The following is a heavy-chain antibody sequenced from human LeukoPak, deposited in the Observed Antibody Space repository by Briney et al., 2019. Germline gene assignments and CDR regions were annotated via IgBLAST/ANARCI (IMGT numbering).Heavy chain of an antibody. J-gene: IGHJ4*02. Sequence: SGGSLRLSCAASGFTFSDYYMSWIRQAPGKGLEWVSYISGSGGSTYYADSVKGRFTISRDNSKNTLYLQMNSLRAEDTAVYYCAKESIYYFDYWGQGTLVTVSS. D-gene: IGHD2/OR15-2a*01. CDR3: AKESIYYFDY. V-gene: IGHV3-23*01. CDR2: ISGSGGST. CDR1: GFTFSDYY.